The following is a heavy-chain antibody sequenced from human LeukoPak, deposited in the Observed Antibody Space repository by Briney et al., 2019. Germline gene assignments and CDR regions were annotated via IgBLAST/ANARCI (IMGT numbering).Heavy chain of an antibody. V-gene: IGHV4-34*01. CDR2: INHSGST. J-gene: IGHJ3*02. CDR1: GGSFSGYY. Sequence: SETLSLTCAVYGGSFSGYYWSWTRQPPGKGLEWIGEINHSGSTNYNPSLKSRVTISVDTSKNQFSLKLSSVTAADTAVYYCARGGPFDIWGQGTMVTVSS. CDR3: ARGGPFDI.